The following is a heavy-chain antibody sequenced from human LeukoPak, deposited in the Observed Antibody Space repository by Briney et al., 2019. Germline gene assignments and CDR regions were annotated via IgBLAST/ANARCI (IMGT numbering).Heavy chain of an antibody. J-gene: IGHJ4*02. CDR3: TRRALAVADPFDY. V-gene: IGHV1-2*02. CDR2: IHPNSGGT. D-gene: IGHD6-19*01. Sequence: ASVKVSCKASGYTFTGYYMHWVRQAPGQGLEWMGWIHPNSGGTNSAQKFQGRVTMTRDTSISTTYIELSSLRSDDTAVYYCTRRALAVADPFDYWGQGTLVTVSS. CDR1: GYTFTGYY.